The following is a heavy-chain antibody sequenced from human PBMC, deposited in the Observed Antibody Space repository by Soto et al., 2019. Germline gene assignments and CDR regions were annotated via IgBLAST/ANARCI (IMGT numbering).Heavy chain of an antibody. CDR1: GFTFSSYD. CDR2: IGTAGDT. V-gene: IGHV3-13*01. D-gene: IGHD6-19*01. J-gene: IGHJ6*03. Sequence: GSLRLSCAASGFTFSSYDMHWVRQATGKGLEWVSAIGTAGDTYYPGSVKGRFTISRENAKNSLYLQMNSLRAGDTAVYYCARGPVGWYDDPNMDVWGKGTTVTVSS. CDR3: ARGPVGWYDDPNMDV.